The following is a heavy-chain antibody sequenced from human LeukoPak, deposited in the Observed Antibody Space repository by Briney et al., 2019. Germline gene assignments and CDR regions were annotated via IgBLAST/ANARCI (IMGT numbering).Heavy chain of an antibody. V-gene: IGHV3-7*01. CDR2: VQPDGSAK. CDR3: ARDFFGWSSLGH. D-gene: IGHD6-19*01. J-gene: IGHJ1*01. CDR1: GFTFRSNW. Sequence: GGSLRLYCAASGFTFRSNWMNWVRQAPGKGLEWVAHVQPDGSAKIYADSVKGRFTISRDNAKDSVYLQMNSLRVEDTAVYYCARDFFGWSSLGHWGQGTLVTVSS.